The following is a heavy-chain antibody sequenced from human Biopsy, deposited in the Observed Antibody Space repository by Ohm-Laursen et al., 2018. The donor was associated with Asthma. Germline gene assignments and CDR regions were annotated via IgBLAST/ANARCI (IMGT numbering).Heavy chain of an antibody. V-gene: IGHV3-30*01. CDR3: VRDGTDDAFDI. CDR1: GFSFSNFA. CDR2: ISKDASTQ. D-gene: IGHD1-1*01. J-gene: IGHJ3*02. Sequence: SLRLSCSASGFSFSNFAIHWVRQAPGKELEWVGVISKDASTQDHADSVKGRFTMARDNSKNTLDLQMNSLREEDTAVYYCVRDGTDDAFDIWGQGTVVSVSS.